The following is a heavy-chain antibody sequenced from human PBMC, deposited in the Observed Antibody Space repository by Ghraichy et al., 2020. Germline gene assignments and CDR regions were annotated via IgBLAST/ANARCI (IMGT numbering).Heavy chain of an antibody. V-gene: IGHV4-38-2*02. Sequence: SCNVSGFSISSGYYWAWIRQPPGKGLEWIGSIFYTGTTYYNPSLKSRVAISLGTSNNQFSLKLRSVTAADTAVYYCSSLGTGYSYGFDYWGQGSLVTVSS. D-gene: IGHD5-18*01. CDR1: GFSISSGYY. J-gene: IGHJ4*02. CDR3: SSLGTGYSYGFDY. CDR2: IFYTGTT.